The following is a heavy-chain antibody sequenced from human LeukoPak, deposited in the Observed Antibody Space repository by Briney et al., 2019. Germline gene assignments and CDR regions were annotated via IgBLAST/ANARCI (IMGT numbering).Heavy chain of an antibody. CDR2: INWNSGSI. D-gene: IGHD3-22*01. CDR3: AKDIGSSGYYYPDY. Sequence: GRSLRLSCAASGFNFDDYAMHWVRQAPGKGLEWVSGINWNSGSIGYADSVKGRFTISRDNAKNSLYLQMNSLRAEDTALYYCAKDIGSSGYYYPDYWGQGTLVTVSS. J-gene: IGHJ4*02. V-gene: IGHV3-9*01. CDR1: GFNFDDYA.